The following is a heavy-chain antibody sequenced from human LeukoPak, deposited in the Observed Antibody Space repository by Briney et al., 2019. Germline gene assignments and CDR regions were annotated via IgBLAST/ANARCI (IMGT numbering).Heavy chain of an antibody. J-gene: IGHJ4*02. CDR2: LIPIFGTA. Sequence: SVKVSCKASGGTFSSYAISWVRQAPGQGLEWVGELIPIFGTANYAQTSQGRVTITADKSTSTPYMELSSLRAEDTAVYYCARGGPGGDYGFNFGGRGYFDYWGQGTLVTVSS. V-gene: IGHV1-69*06. CDR3: ARGGPGGDYGFNFGGRGYFDY. CDR1: GGTFSSYA. D-gene: IGHD4-17*01.